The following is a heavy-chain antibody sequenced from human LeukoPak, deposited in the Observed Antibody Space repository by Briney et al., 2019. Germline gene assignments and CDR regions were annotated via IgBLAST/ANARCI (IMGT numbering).Heavy chain of an antibody. Sequence: PSETLSLTCTVSGGSISSYYWSWIRQPPGKGLEWIGYIYYSGSTNYNPSLKSRVTISVDTSKNQFSLKLSSVTAADTAVYYCAWGSGGYGGAFDIWGQGTMVTVSS. V-gene: IGHV4-59*08. D-gene: IGHD1-26*01. CDR1: GGSISSYY. CDR2: IYYSGST. J-gene: IGHJ3*02. CDR3: AWGSGGYGGAFDI.